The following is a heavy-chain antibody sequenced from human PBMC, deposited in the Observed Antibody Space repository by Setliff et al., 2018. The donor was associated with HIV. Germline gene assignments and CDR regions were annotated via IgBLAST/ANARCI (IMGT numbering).Heavy chain of an antibody. V-gene: IGHV4-61*02. CDR3: ARRGAYGYDYFDY. Sequence: SETLSLTCTVSGGSISSGNYYWSWIRQPAGKGLEWIGRIYTSGSTNYNPSLKSRVTISVDTSKNQFSLKLSSVTAADTAVYYCARRGAYGYDYFDYWGPGILVTVSS. J-gene: IGHJ4*02. D-gene: IGHD5-12*01. CDR2: IYTSGST. CDR1: GGSISSGNYY.